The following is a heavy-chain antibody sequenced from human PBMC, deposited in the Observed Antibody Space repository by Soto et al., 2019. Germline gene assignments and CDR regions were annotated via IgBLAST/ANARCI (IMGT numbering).Heavy chain of an antibody. J-gene: IGHJ5*02. V-gene: IGHV4-34*01. D-gene: IGHD1-7*01. CDR2: INHSGST. Sequence: PSETLSLTCAVYGGSFSGYYWSWIRPPPGKGLEWIGEINHSGSTNYNPSLKSRVTISVDTSKNQFSLKLSSVTAADTAVYYCARVTGTTSYWFDPWGQGTLVTVSS. CDR1: GGSFSGYY. CDR3: ARVTGTTSYWFDP.